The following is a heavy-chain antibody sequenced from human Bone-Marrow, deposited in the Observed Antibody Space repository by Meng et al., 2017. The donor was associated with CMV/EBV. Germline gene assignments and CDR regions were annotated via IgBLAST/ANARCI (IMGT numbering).Heavy chain of an antibody. D-gene: IGHD6-6*01. V-gene: IGHV4-31*03. Sequence: SETLSLTCTVSGGSISSGGYYWSWFRQHLGKGLEWIGYIYYSGSTYYNPSLKSRVTISVDTSKNQFSLKLSSVTAADTAVYYCARGSTAARLGWFDPWGQGTLVTVSS. CDR1: GGSISSGGYY. J-gene: IGHJ5*02. CDR2: IYYSGST. CDR3: ARGSTAARLGWFDP.